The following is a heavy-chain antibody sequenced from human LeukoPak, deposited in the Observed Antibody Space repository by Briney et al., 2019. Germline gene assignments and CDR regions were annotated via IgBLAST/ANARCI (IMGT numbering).Heavy chain of an antibody. CDR3: ARRDFRAIPYYDGMDV. V-gene: IGHV4-39*01. Sequence: SETLSLTCSVSGGSIRSGSYYWGWIRQPPGKGLEWIGSIYYSGSTYYNSSLKSRVTISVDTSKNQMSLKLSSVTAADTAVYYCARRDFRAIPYYDGMDVWGQGATVTVSS. D-gene: IGHD3/OR15-3a*01. CDR1: GGSIRSGSYY. J-gene: IGHJ6*02. CDR2: IYYSGST.